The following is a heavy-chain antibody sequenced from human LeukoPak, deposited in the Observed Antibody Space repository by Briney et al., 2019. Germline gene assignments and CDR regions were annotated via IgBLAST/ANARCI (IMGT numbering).Heavy chain of an antibody. Sequence: GGSLRLSCAASGFTFSSYGISWVRQAPGKGLEWVSAITGTAGSTYYADSVKGRFTISRDNSKNTVFLQISSLRAEDTAVYYCAKPLPGTYFSFDYWGQGTLVTVSS. CDR2: ITGTAGST. V-gene: IGHV3-23*01. D-gene: IGHD1-26*01. CDR3: AKPLPGTYFSFDY. CDR1: GFTFSSYG. J-gene: IGHJ4*02.